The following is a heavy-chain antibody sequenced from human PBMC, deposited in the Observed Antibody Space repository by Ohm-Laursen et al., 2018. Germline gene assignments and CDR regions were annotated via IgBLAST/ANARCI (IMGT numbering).Heavy chain of an antibody. CDR1: GFTFSDHY. V-gene: IGHV3-30*03. D-gene: IGHD1-26*01. Sequence: SLRLSCAASGFTFSDHYMDWVRQAPGKGLEWVAVISYDGSNKYYADSVKGRFTISRDNAKNSLYLQMNSLRAEDTAVYYCARSEVWWLFDYWGQGTLVTVSS. J-gene: IGHJ4*02. CDR2: ISYDGSNK. CDR3: ARSEVWWLFDY.